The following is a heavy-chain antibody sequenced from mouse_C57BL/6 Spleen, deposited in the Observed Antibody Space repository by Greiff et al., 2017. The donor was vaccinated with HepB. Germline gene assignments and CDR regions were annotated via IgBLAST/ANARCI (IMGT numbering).Heavy chain of an antibody. D-gene: IGHD2-4*01. CDR1: GYTFTSYW. CDR2: INPSNGGT. CDR3: ARYDYDVGYFDV. V-gene: IGHV1-53*01. Sequence: QVQLQQSGTELVKPGASVKLSCKASGYTFTSYWMHWVKQRPGQGLEWIGNINPSNGGTNYNEKFKSKATLTVDKSSSTAYMQLSSLTSEDSAVYYCARYDYDVGYFDVWGTGTTVTVSS. J-gene: IGHJ1*03.